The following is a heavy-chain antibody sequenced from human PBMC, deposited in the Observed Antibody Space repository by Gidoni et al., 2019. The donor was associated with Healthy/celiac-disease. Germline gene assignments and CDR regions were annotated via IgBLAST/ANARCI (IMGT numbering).Heavy chain of an antibody. J-gene: IGHJ4*02. Sequence: DVQLVQSGAAVKKPGESLRIACKGSGYSFPSYWISWVRQMPGKGLEWMGRIEPSDSYTNYSPSCQGHVTISADKSISTAYLQWSSLKASDTAMYYCARHSGYGDYGYWGQGTLVTVSS. CDR2: IEPSDSYT. CDR3: ARHSGYGDYGY. D-gene: IGHD4-17*01. CDR1: GYSFPSYW. V-gene: IGHV5-10-1*03.